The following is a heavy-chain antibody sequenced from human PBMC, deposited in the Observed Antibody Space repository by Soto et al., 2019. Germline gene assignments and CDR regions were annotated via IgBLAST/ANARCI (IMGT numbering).Heavy chain of an antibody. V-gene: IGHV3-23*01. D-gene: IGHD3-16*01. CDR3: AKDSAVGGVMGAAIN. J-gene: IGHJ4*02. Sequence: EVQLLESGGGLVQPGGSLRLSCVASGFIFSTYAMSWVRQAPGKGLEWVSTISGGGDTHYADSVKGRFTISRDNSKNTLYMQMTSLRAEDTDVYYSAKDSAVGGVMGAAINWGQATRVTVS. CDR2: ISGGGDT. CDR1: GFIFSTYA.